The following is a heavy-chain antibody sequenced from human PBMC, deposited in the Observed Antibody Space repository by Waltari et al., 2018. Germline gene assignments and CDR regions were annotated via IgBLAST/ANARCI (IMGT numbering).Heavy chain of an antibody. V-gene: IGHV3-7*01. Sequence: EVQLMESGGGWVQPGESLRLSCAVSGFTLFNSWMSWVRQATGKGREFVANINQDGSTKNYVDSVKGRFTISRDNAKNSLYLQMNSLRAEDTAFYYCARDPGYSSFDYWGQGTLVTVSS. D-gene: IGHD6-19*01. CDR3: ARDPGYSSFDY. CDR2: INQDGSTK. J-gene: IGHJ4*02. CDR1: GFTLFNSW.